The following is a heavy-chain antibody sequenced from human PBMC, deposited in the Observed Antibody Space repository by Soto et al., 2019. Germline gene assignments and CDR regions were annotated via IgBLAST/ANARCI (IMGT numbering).Heavy chain of an antibody. J-gene: IGHJ4*02. CDR2: VLHTGNT. D-gene: IGHD4-17*01. Sequence: QVQLEESGPGLVKPSGTLSLTCGVSGGSITTSNWWNWVRQSPEKGLEWIGQVLHTGNTNYNPSLKTRVFISVDKSKNQISLELTSVTAADTALYFCARSDYGDSNSQYFDYWGQGTLVTVSS. V-gene: IGHV4-4*02. CDR3: ARSDYGDSNSQYFDY. CDR1: GGSITTSNW.